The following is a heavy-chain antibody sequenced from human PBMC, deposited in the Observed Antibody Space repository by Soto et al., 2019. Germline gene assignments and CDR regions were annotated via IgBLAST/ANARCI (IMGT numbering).Heavy chain of an antibody. D-gene: IGHD5-18*01. V-gene: IGHV1-46*01. CDR1: GYTFTSYY. CDR2: INPSGGST. J-gene: IGHJ4*02. CDR3: ARVGSYGYPPYDY. Sequence: GASVEVSCTSSGYTFTSYYMHWVLEAPGQGLEWMGIINPSGGSTSYAQKFQGRVTMTRDTSTSTVYMELSSLRSEDTAVYYCARVGSYGYPPYDYWGQGTLVTVSS.